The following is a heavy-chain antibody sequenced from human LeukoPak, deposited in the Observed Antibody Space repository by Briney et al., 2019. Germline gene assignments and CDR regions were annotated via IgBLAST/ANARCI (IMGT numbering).Heavy chain of an antibody. J-gene: IGHJ2*01. CDR2: MNPNSGNT. CDR1: GYTFTSYD. V-gene: IGHV1-8*01. Sequence: GASVKVSCKASGYTFTSYDISWVRQATGQGLEWMGWMNPNSGNTAYAQKFQGRVTMTRNTATSTAYMELSSLRSEDTAVYYCARYYDPTGRFFDLWGRGTLVTVSS. CDR3: ARYYDPTGRFFDL. D-gene: IGHD3-22*01.